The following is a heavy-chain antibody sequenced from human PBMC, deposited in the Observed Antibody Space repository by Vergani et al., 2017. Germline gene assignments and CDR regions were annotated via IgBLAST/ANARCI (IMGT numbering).Heavy chain of an antibody. CDR3: ARDSPYYYGSGTYYNEDWFDS. J-gene: IGHJ5*01. D-gene: IGHD3-10*01. CDR2: IYYSGST. CDR1: GGSISSGDYY. Sequence: QVRLQESGPGLVKPSQTLSLTCTVSGGSISSGDYYWSWIRQPPGKGLEWIGCIYYSGSTYYTPSLRSRVTISGDKSKNQFSLKLSSVTAADTAVYYCARDSPYYYGSGTYYNEDWFDSWGQGTLVTVSS. V-gene: IGHV4-30-4*08.